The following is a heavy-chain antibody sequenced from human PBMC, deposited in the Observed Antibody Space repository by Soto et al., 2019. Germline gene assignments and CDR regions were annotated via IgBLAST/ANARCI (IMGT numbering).Heavy chain of an antibody. D-gene: IGHD3-10*01. CDR3: ARGNRDDLRGVGVLEF. J-gene: IGHJ4*02. Sequence: KQPGKGLEWIGYIYYSGSTYYNPSLKSRVTISVDTSKNQFSLKLSSMTAADTAVYYCARGNRDDLRGVGVLEFRGKGTLVIVS. V-gene: IGHV4-31*02. CDR2: IYYSGST.